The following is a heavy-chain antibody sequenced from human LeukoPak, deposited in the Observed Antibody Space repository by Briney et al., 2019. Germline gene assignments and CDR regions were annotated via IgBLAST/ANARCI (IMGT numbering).Heavy chain of an antibody. Sequence: SETLSLTCAVYGGSFSGYYWSWIRQPPGKGLEWIGEINHSGSTNYDPSLKSRVTISVDTSKNQFSLKLSSVTAADTAVYYCATSSRSRFDPWGQGTLVTVSS. CDR1: GGSFSGYY. J-gene: IGHJ5*02. V-gene: IGHV4-34*01. CDR2: INHSGST. CDR3: ATSSRSRFDP. D-gene: IGHD1-14*01.